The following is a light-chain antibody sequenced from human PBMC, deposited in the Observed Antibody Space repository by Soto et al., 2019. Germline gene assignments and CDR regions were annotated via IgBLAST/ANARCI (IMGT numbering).Light chain of an antibody. V-gene: IGKV3-20*01. Sequence: EIVLTQSPGTLSLSPGERATLSCRASRSVSNNYVAWYQRKPGQAPRLLIYGASSRATDIPRRFSGSGSGTDFTLTITRLEPEDFAVYYCQQYGSSPPTFSQGTKVESK. CDR1: RSVSNNY. J-gene: IGKJ1*01. CDR3: QQYGSSPPT. CDR2: GAS.